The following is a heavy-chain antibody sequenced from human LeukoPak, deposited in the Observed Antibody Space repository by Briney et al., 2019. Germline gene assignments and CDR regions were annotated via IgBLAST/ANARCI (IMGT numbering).Heavy chain of an antibody. J-gene: IGHJ2*01. V-gene: IGHV3-23*01. CDR1: GFTFSDYG. D-gene: IGHD4-17*01. CDR2: IGGRGGSA. CDR3: AKGGHYSSFDI. Sequence: GGSLRLSCAASGFTFSDYGMNWVRQTPGKGLEWVSAIGGRGGSAYYADSVKGRFTISRDNSKNTHYLQMNSLRVEDTAIYYCAKGGHYSSFDIWGRGTPVTVSS.